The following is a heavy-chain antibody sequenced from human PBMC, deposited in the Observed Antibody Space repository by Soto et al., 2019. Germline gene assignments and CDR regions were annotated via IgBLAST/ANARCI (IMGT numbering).Heavy chain of an antibody. Sequence: GASVKVSCKASGYTFTGYYMHWVRQAPGQGLEWMGIINPSGGSTSYAQKFQGRVTMTRDTSTSTVYMELSSLRSEDTAVYYRAISGGSCYFTTNYYGMDVWGQGTTVTVSS. D-gene: IGHD2-15*01. CDR2: INPSGGST. CDR3: AISGGSCYFTTNYYGMDV. V-gene: IGHV1-46*01. CDR1: GYTFTGYY. J-gene: IGHJ6*02.